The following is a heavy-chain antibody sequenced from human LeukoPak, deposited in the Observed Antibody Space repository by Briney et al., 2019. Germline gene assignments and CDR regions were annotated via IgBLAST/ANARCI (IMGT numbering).Heavy chain of an antibody. Sequence: GRSLRLSCAASGFTFDDYAMHWVRQAPGKGLEWVSGISWNSGSIGYADSVKGRFTISRDNAKNSLYLQMNSLRAEDTALFFREKAAYDILTGYYKYWGQGTLVTVSS. CDR2: ISWNSGSI. J-gene: IGHJ4*02. V-gene: IGHV3-9*01. CDR3: EKAAYDILTGYYKY. D-gene: IGHD3-9*01. CDR1: GFTFDDYA.